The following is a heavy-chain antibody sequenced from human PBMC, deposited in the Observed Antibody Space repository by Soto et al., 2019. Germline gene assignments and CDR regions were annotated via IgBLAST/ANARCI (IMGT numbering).Heavy chain of an antibody. J-gene: IGHJ6*02. CDR3: ARSLLTSIGRAAIPYYSGMDV. CDR1: GGSVSSGGSS. D-gene: IGHD3-9*01. V-gene: IGHV4-30-2*01. CDR2: IYHSGGT. Sequence: SETLSLTFAVSGGSVSSGGSSWGWIRQPLGKGREWIGNIYHSGGTDYNPSFESRVTIPLDRSQNQFSLKMESVSAADPAVYYGARSLLTSIGRAAIPYYSGMDVWGQGTTVTVS.